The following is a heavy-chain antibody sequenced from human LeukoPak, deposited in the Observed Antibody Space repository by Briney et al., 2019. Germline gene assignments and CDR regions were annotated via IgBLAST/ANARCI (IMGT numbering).Heavy chain of an antibody. J-gene: IGHJ4*02. CDR3: ARSYGGNPGDYYFDY. Sequence: SETLSLTCTVSGGSISSGDYYWSWIRQPPGKGLEWIGYIYYSGSTYYNPSLKCRVTISVDTSKNQFSLKLSSVTAADTAVYYCARSYGGNPGDYYFDYWGQGTLVTVSS. D-gene: IGHD4-23*01. CDR1: GGSISSGDYY. CDR2: IYYSGST. V-gene: IGHV4-30-4*01.